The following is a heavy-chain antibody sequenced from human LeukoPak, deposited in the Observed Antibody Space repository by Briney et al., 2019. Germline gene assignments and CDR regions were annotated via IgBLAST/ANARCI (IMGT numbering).Heavy chain of an antibody. CDR1: GGSFSGYY. CDR3: ARGGSYLRANWFDP. D-gene: IGHD1-26*01. V-gene: IGHV4-34*01. Sequence: SETLSLTCAVYGGSFSGYYWSWIRQPPGKGLEWIGEINRSGSTNYNPSLKSRVTISVDTSKNQFSLKLNSVTAADTAVYYCARGGSYLRANWFDPWGQGTLVTVSS. CDR2: INRSGST. J-gene: IGHJ5*02.